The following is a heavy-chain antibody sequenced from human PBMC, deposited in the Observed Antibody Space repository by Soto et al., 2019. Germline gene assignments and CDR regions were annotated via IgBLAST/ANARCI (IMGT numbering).Heavy chain of an antibody. Sequence: SETLSLTCTVSGGSVSSQYWSWIRQPAGKGLEWIGRIYNGGIPLIHPSLESRVALSLDTSKNQFSLTLYSVTAADTATYYCASKEYHKSVYYFDYWGRGTLVTVSS. CDR2: IYNGGIP. V-gene: IGHV4-4*07. J-gene: IGHJ4*02. CDR1: GGSVSSQY. CDR3: ASKEYHKSVYYFDY.